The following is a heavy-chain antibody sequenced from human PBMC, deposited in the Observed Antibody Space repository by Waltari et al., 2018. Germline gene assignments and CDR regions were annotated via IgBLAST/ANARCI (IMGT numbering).Heavy chain of an antibody. CDR1: GGSFSGYY. V-gene: IGHV4-34*01. CDR2: INHSGST. Sequence: QVQLQQWGAGLLKPSETLSLTCAVYGGSFSGYYWSWIRQPPGKGLEWIGEINHSGSTNYNPSLKSRGTISVDTSKNQFSLKLSSVTAADTAVYYCARDRGYSSSWYYYWGQGTLVTVSS. CDR3: ARDRGYSSSWYYY. D-gene: IGHD6-13*01. J-gene: IGHJ4*02.